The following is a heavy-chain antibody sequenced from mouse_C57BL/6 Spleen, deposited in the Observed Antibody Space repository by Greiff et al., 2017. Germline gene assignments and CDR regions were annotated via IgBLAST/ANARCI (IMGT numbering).Heavy chain of an antibody. J-gene: IGHJ4*01. CDR2: IYPSDSET. CDR1: GYTFTSYW. CDR3: ARRTTGAMDY. V-gene: IGHV1-61*01. Sequence: VKLQQPGAELVRPGSSVKLSCKASGYTFTSYWMDWVKQRPGQGLEWIGNIYPSDSETHYNQKFKDKATLTVDKSSSTAYMQLSSLTSEDSAVYYCARRTTGAMDYWGQGTSVTVSS.